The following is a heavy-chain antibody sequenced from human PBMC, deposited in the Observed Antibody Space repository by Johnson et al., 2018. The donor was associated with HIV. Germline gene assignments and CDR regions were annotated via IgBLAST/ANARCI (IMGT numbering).Heavy chain of an antibody. CDR3: ARGIAAAPLWAFDI. D-gene: IGHD6-13*01. V-gene: IGHV3-30*04. J-gene: IGHJ3*02. CDR1: GFTFSSYA. Sequence: QLVESGGGVVQPGRSLRLSCAASGFTFSSYAMHWVRQAPGKGLEWVAVISYDGSNKYYADSVKGRFTISRDNSKNTLYLQMNSLRAEDTAVYYCARGIAAAPLWAFDIWGQGTMVTVSS. CDR2: ISYDGSNK.